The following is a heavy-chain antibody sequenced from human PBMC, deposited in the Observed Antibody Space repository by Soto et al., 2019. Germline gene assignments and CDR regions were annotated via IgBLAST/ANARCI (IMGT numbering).Heavy chain of an antibody. CDR1: GGSISSSSYY. Sequence: SETLSLTCTVSGGSISSSSYYWGWIRQPPGKGLEWIGSIYYSGSTYYNPSLKSRVTISVDTSKNQFSLKLSSVTAADTAVYYCARQGLPHYDFWSGSGYYMDVWGKGTTVTVSS. V-gene: IGHV4-39*01. J-gene: IGHJ6*03. D-gene: IGHD3-3*01. CDR2: IYYSGST. CDR3: ARQGLPHYDFWSGSGYYMDV.